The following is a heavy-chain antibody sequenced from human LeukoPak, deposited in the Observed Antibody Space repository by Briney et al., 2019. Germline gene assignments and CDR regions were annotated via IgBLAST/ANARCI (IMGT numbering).Heavy chain of an antibody. CDR3: AREETRVAFDI. CDR1: GGSISSGDYY. D-gene: IGHD4-17*01. CDR2: IYYSGST. V-gene: IGHV4-30-4*01. Sequence: SETLSLTCTVSGGSISSGDYYWSWIRQPPGKGLEWIGYIYYSGSTYYNPSLKSRVTISVDTSKNQFSLKLSSVTAADTAVYYRAREETRVAFDIWGQGTMVTVSS. J-gene: IGHJ3*02.